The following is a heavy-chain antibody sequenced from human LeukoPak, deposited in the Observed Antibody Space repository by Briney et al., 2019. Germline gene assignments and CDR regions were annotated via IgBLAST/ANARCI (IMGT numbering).Heavy chain of an antibody. D-gene: IGHD5-24*01. CDR1: GYSFTSYW. J-gene: IGHJ4*02. CDR3: ARRRDGYNYYFDY. Sequence: GESLKVSCKGSGYSFTSYWIGWVRQMPGKGLEWMGIIYPGDSDTRYNPSFQGQVTISADKSISTAYLQWSSLKASDTAMYYCARRRDGYNYYFDYWGQGTLVTVSS. V-gene: IGHV5-51*01. CDR2: IYPGDSDT.